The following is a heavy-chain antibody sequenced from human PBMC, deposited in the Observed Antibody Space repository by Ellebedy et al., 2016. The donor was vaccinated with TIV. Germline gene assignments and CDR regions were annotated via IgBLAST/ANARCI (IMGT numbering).Heavy chain of an antibody. J-gene: IGHJ4*02. CDR2: IFYSGNT. CDR3: ARDRAWVMVGATTGDF. Sequence: MPSETLSLTCAVSGGSISSSSYYWGWIRQPPGKGLEWIGCIFYSGNTYYNPSLKSRLTISVDTSKNQFALKLSSVTAADTAVYYCARDRAWVMVGATTGDFWGQGTLVTVSS. D-gene: IGHD1-26*01. CDR1: GGSISSSSYY. V-gene: IGHV4-39*06.